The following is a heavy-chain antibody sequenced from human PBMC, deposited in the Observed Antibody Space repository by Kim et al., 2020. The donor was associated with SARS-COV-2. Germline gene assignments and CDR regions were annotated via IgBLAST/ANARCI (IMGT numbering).Heavy chain of an antibody. CDR3: AGDPMLWFGELLEGYYFDY. D-gene: IGHD3-10*01. J-gene: IGHJ4*02. Sequence: GRFTISRDKSKNTLYLQMNSLRAEDTAVYYCAGDPMLWFGELLEGYYFDYWGQGTLVTVSS. V-gene: IGHV3-30*07.